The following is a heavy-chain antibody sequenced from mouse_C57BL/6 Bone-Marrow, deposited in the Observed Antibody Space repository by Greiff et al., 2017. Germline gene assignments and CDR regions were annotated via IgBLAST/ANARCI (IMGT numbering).Heavy chain of an antibody. CDR2: IDPSDSYT. CDR1: GYTFTSYW. D-gene: IGHD1-1*01. V-gene: IGHV1-69*01. CDR3: ARNPLITTVVGAMDY. Sequence: QVQLQQPGAELVMPGASVKLSCKASGYTFTSYWMHWVKQRPGQGLEWIGEIDPSDSYTNYNQKFKGKSTLTVDKSSSTAYMQLSSLTSEDSAVYDGARNPLITTVVGAMDYWGQGTSVTVSS. J-gene: IGHJ4*01.